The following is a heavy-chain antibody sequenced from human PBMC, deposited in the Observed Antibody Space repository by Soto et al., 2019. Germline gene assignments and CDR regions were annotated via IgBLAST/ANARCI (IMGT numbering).Heavy chain of an antibody. J-gene: IGHJ4*02. Sequence: EVQLVETGGGLIEPGGSLRLSCAVSGLSVGTNYMSWVRQAPGKGLEWVALIYSGGGIYYADSVKGRFTMSRDSSENTVHLQMNSLRVDDTAVYFCARASRIGGGDYWGQGTLVTVSS. CDR1: GLSVGTNY. D-gene: IGHD3-16*01. CDR3: ARASRIGGGDY. V-gene: IGHV3-53*02. CDR2: IYSGGGI.